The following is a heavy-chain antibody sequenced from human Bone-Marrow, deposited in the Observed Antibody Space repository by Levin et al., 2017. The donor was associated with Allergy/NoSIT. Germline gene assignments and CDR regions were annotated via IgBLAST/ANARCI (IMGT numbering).Heavy chain of an antibody. CDR2: IKHDGSDE. V-gene: IGHV3-7*01. Sequence: GESLKISCAGSGFTFDHFWMSWVRQAPGKGLEWVAKIKHDGSDEDYVESVKGRFSVSRDNAKNSVSLQMNSLRAEDTAVYYCARDGRDSRGYAIYAFDVWGPGTLVIVSS. J-gene: IGHJ3*01. CDR3: ARDGRDSRGYAIYAFDV. CDR1: GFTFDHFW. D-gene: IGHD3-22*01.